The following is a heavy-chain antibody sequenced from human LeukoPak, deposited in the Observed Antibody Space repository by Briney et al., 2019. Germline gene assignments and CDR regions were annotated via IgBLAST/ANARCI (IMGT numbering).Heavy chain of an antibody. D-gene: IGHD6-19*01. J-gene: IGHJ4*02. Sequence: PGGPLRLSCAASGFTFSSYAMSWVRQAPGKGLEWVSAISGSGGSTYYADSVKGRFTISRDNSKNTLYLQMNSLRAEDTAVYYCASKSSGWYYNYWGQGTLVTVSS. CDR2: ISGSGGST. V-gene: IGHV3-23*01. CDR1: GFTFSSYA. CDR3: ASKSSGWYYNY.